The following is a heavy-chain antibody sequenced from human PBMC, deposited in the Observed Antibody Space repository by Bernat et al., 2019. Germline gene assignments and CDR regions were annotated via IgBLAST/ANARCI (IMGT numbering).Heavy chain of an antibody. CDR1: GFPVSPNY. J-gene: IGHJ5*02. V-gene: IGHV3-53*04. CDR3: AREDCSGGYCYSS. Sequence: EVELLDSGGGLVQPGGSLRLSCEASGFPVSPNYLSWVRQAPGTGLEWASAMYSTGATYYADAVRGRLTVSRHNSKNTLELQMNNLRTEDTAVYYCAREDCSGGYCYSSWGQGTLVTVSS. D-gene: IGHD2-21*02. CDR2: MYSTGAT.